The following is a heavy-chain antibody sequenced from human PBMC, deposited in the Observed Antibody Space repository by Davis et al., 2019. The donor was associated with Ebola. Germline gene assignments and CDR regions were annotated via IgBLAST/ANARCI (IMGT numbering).Heavy chain of an antibody. CDR3: ATDATAAGYFAY. Sequence: PGGSLRLSCAASGFPFSDYYMNWIRQAPGKGLEWVGRIKTKRDDGTAEYAAPVKGRFTISRDDSINTLFLQMDSLKTEDTAVYSCATDATAAGYFAYWGQGSLVTVSS. CDR2: IKTKRDDGTA. D-gene: IGHD6-13*01. J-gene: IGHJ4*02. CDR1: GFPFSDYY. V-gene: IGHV3-15*01.